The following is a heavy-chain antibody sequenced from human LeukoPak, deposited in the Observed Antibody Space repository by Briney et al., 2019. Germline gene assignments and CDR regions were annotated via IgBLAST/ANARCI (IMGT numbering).Heavy chain of an antibody. V-gene: IGHV1-69*13. J-gene: IGHJ6*03. CDR1: GGTFSSYA. Sequence: GASVKVSCKASGGTFSSYAISWVRQAPGQGLEWMGGIIPIFGTANYAQKFQGRATITADESTSTAYMELSSLRSEDTAVYYCASWCRPEYDFWSGYYKDDCYYYMDVWGKGTTVTVSS. CDR3: ASWCRPEYDFWSGYYKDDCYYYMDV. CDR2: IIPIFGTA. D-gene: IGHD3-3*01.